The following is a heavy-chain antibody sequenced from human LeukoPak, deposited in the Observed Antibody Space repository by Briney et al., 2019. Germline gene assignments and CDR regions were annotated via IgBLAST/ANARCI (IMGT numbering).Heavy chain of an antibody. J-gene: IGHJ4*02. Sequence: GGSLRLSCAASNFIVSNNCMSWVRQAPGKGLAWVSVVYTGGSTYYADSVKGRFTVSKDTSDNTLYLQMNSLRVDDTAVYYCVKASPGGGHFEYWGPGALVTVSS. CDR1: NFIVSNNC. V-gene: IGHV3-53*01. CDR3: VKASPGGGHFEY. CDR2: VYTGGST.